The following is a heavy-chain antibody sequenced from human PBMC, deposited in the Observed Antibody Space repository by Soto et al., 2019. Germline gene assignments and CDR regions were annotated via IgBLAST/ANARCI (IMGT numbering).Heavy chain of an antibody. Sequence: TSETLSLTCTVSGGSISSGGYYWSWIRQHPGKGLEWIGYIYYSGSTYYNPSLKSRVTISVDTSKNQFSLKLSSVTAADTAVYYCARDEMATNVFDYWGQGTLVTVSS. CDR3: ARDEMATNVFDY. J-gene: IGHJ4*02. CDR1: GGSISSGGYY. CDR2: IYYSGST. D-gene: IGHD5-12*01. V-gene: IGHV4-31*03.